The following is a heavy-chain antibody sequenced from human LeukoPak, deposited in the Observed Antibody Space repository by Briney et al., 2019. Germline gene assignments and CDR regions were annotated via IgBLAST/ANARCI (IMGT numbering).Heavy chain of an antibody. V-gene: IGHV6-1*01. CDR1: GDSVSTNSAA. J-gene: IGHJ3*02. Sequence: SQTLSLTCAISGDSVSTNSAAWSWTRQSPSSGLEWLGRTYYRSKWYNDYAVSVKSRITINPHTSKNQFSLQLNSVTPEDTAVYYCARDGSTRPGRHAFDMWGQGTMVTVSS. D-gene: IGHD6-6*01. CDR2: TYYRSKWYN. CDR3: ARDGSTRPGRHAFDM.